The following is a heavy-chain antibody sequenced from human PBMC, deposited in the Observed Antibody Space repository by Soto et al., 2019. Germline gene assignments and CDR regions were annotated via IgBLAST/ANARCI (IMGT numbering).Heavy chain of an antibody. Sequence: SVKVSCKASGGTFSSYAISWVRQAPGQGLEWMGGIIPIFGIANYAQKFQGRVTITADKSTSTAYMELSRLRSEDTAVYYCARGKYYCDNSCLYWGQGTLVTVSS. CDR1: GGTFSSYA. V-gene: IGHV1-69*10. D-gene: IGHD3-22*01. CDR2: IIPIFGIA. CDR3: ARGKYYCDNSCLY. J-gene: IGHJ4*02.